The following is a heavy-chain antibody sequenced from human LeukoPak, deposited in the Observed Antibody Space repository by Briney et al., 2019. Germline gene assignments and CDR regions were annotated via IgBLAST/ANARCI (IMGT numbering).Heavy chain of an antibody. D-gene: IGHD1-7*01. CDR1: GGSFSGYY. V-gene: IGHV4-34*01. J-gene: IGHJ4*02. Sequence: PSETLSLTCAVYGGSFSGYYWSWIRQPPGKGLEWIGEINHSGSTNYNPSLKSRVTISVDTSKNQFSLKLSSVAAADTAVYYCARQWNWNYRYFDYWGQGTLVTVSS. CDR3: ARQWNWNYRYFDY. CDR2: INHSGST.